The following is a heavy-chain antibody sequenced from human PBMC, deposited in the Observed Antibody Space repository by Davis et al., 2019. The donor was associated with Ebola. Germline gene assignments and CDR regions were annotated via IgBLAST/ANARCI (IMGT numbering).Heavy chain of an antibody. Sequence: SETLSLTCTVSGGSISSGDYYWSWIRQHPGKGLEWIGYIYYSWSTYYNPSLKSRVTISVDTSKNQFSLKLSSVTAADTAVYYCARGETTVTTSYFDYWGQGTLVTVSS. V-gene: IGHV4-31*03. D-gene: IGHD4-17*01. J-gene: IGHJ4*02. CDR1: GGSISSGDYY. CDR3: ARGETTVTTSYFDY. CDR2: IYYSWST.